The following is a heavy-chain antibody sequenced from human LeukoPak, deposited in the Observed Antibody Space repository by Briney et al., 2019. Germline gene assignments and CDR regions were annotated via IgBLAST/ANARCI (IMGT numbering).Heavy chain of an antibody. Sequence: GGSLRLSCAASGSTFNNYAMSWVRQAPGKGLEWLSIISSGGRSTWNADSVEGRFTISRDNSKNTLYLQMSSLKAEDTATYYCAKDHSDCRGKDCFLHQDWGQGTLVTVSS. CDR3: AKDHSDCRGKDCFLHQD. J-gene: IGHJ4*02. D-gene: IGHD3/OR15-3a*01. CDR2: ISSGGRST. CDR1: GSTFNNYA. V-gene: IGHV3-23*01.